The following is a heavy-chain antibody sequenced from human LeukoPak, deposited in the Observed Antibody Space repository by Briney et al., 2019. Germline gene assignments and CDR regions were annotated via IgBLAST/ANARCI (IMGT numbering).Heavy chain of an antibody. V-gene: IGHV1-18*01. J-gene: IGHJ4*02. Sequence: GASVKVSCKTSGYSFINYGITWVRQAPGQGLEWMEWVSAYADNTNYVQKFQGRVSMTTDTSTNTAYMELRSLRPDDTAVYYCARDCIGCHGFDFWGQGTLVTVSS. CDR3: ARDCIGCHGFDF. CDR2: VSAYADNT. D-gene: IGHD2-15*01. CDR1: GYSFINYG.